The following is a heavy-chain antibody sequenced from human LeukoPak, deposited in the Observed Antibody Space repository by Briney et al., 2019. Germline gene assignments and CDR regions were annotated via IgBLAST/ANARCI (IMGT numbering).Heavy chain of an antibody. CDR1: GDTFTAYY. J-gene: IGHJ3*02. D-gene: IGHD2-2*01. CDR2: INPNSGGT. V-gene: IGHV1-2*02. Sequence: EASVKDSCKASGDTFTAYYMHWGRQTPGQGLEWMGWINPNSGGTNYAQKFQGRVTMTRDTSISTAYMELSRLRSDDTAVYYCARPVVPAEPAAFDIWGQGTMVTVSS. CDR3: ARPVVPAEPAAFDI.